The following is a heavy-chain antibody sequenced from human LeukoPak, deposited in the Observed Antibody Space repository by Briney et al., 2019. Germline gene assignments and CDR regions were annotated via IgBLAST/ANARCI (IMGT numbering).Heavy chain of an antibody. CDR3: ASAPSSYSSSSLNDY. V-gene: IGHV1-69*13. D-gene: IGHD6-6*01. CDR2: IIPIFGTA. J-gene: IGHJ4*02. Sequence: SVKASCKASGGTFSSYAISWVRQAPGQGLEWMGGIIPIFGTANYAQKFQGRVTITADESTSTAYMELSSLRSEDTAVYYCASAPSSYSSSSLNDYWGQGTLVTVSS. CDR1: GGTFSSYA.